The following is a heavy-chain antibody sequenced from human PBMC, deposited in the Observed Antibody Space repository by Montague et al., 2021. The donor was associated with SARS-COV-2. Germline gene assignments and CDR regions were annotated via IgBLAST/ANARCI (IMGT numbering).Heavy chain of an antibody. D-gene: IGHD3-10*01. CDR3: ARRIRITVFRGVPLTTHSLES. CDR1: NASITTSNW. V-gene: IGHV4/OR15-8*01. Sequence: SETLSLTCTVSNASITTSNWWTWVRQAPGKGLEWVGEIHHSGTLNYNPSLKSRVTISVDTSKNHFSLNLNSVTAADTALNFCARRIRITVFRGVPLTTHSLESWGQGIMVTVSS. CDR2: IHHSGTL. J-gene: IGHJ4*02.